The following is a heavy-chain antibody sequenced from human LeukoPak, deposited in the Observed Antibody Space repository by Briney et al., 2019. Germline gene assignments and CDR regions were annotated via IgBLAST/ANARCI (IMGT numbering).Heavy chain of an antibody. J-gene: IGHJ4*02. CDR1: GGSFSGHY. V-gene: IGHV4-34*01. CDR3: ARFGSIAARKYYSDY. Sequence: PSETLSLTCAVYGGSFSGHYWSWIRQPPGKGLEWIGEINHSGSTNYNPSLKSRVTISVDTSKIQFSLKLSSVTAADTAVYYCARFGSIAARKYYSDYWGQGTLVTVSS. D-gene: IGHD6-6*01. CDR2: INHSGST.